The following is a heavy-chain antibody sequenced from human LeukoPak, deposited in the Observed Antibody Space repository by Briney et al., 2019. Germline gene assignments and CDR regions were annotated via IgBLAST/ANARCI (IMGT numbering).Heavy chain of an antibody. CDR3: ARDGRVDYGDYTFDF. D-gene: IGHD4-17*01. CDR1: GVSISSYS. CDR2: IYYTGST. V-gene: IGHV4-59*01. J-gene: IGHJ4*02. Sequence: PSETLSLTCTVSGVSISSYSWNWIRQPPGKGLEWIGYIYYTGSTNYNPYLKSRVTISADTSKNQFSLKLSSVTAADTAVYYCARDGRVDYGDYTFDFWGQGILVTVSS.